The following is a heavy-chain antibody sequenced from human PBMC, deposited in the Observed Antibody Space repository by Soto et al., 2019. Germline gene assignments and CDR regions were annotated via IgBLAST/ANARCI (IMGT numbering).Heavy chain of an antibody. J-gene: IGHJ3*02. CDR1: GGSISSGGYY. CDR3: ARVGDGYCSSTSCNDAFEI. D-gene: IGHD2-2*01. CDR2: IYYSGST. Sequence: SETLSLTCTVSGGSISSGGYYWSWIRQHPGKGLEWIGYIYYSGSTYYNPSLKSRVTISVDTSKNQFSLKLSSVTAADTAVYYCARVGDGYCSSTSCNDAFEIWGQGTMVTVSS. V-gene: IGHV4-31*02.